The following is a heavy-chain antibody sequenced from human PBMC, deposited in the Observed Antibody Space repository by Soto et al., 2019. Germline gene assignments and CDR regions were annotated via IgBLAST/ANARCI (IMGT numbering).Heavy chain of an antibody. CDR2: FYYSGTT. J-gene: IGHJ4*02. CDR3: IRGGVAAPPHFEF. CDR1: GDSVTDYY. D-gene: IGHD3-16*01. V-gene: IGHV4-59*02. Sequence: PSETLSLTCSVSGDSVTDYYWNWVRQTPGKALEWIGYFYYSGTTNYNPSLKGRASISVDTSKNQFSLKLTSVTAADTAVYYCIRGGVAAPPHFEFWGQGKLVTVYS.